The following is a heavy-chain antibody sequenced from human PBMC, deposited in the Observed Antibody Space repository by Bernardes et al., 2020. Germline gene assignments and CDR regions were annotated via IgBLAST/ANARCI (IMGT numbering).Heavy chain of an antibody. V-gene: IGHV4-30-4*01. Sequence: SETLSLTCTVSGGSFRSDDYSWSWIRQPPGKGLEWIGFIYYSGSTDYSPSLKSRVSMSLDTSKSQFSLRLTSVTAADTAVYYCAREIRLDDAFDIWGQGTMVTVSS. CDR3: AREIRLDDAFDI. J-gene: IGHJ3*02. CDR1: GGSFRSDDYS. CDR2: IYYSGST.